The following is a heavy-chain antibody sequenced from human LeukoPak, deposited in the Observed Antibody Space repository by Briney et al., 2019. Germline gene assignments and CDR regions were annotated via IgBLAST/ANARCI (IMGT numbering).Heavy chain of an antibody. CDR2: ISSSSSYI. Sequence: GGSLRLSCAASGFTFSSYSMNWVRQAPGRGLEWVSSISSSSSYIYYADSVKGRFTISRDNAKNSLYLQMNSLRAEDTAVYYCAKDVGVILYDYWGQGTLVTVSS. CDR1: GFTFSSYS. J-gene: IGHJ4*02. V-gene: IGHV3-21*04. D-gene: IGHD3-10*01. CDR3: AKDVGVILYDY.